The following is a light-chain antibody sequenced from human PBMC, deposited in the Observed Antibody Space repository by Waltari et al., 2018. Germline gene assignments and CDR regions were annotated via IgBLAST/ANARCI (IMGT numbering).Light chain of an antibody. CDR1: QSVSSD. CDR3: QQYITSPVT. Sequence: EIVLTQSPGTLSLSPGERATLSCRASQSVSSDLAWYQQKSGQAPRLLIYAASNRATGIPARFNGGGSGTEFTLTISSLQSGDSAVYYCQQYITSPVTFGQGTRLEIK. CDR2: AAS. V-gene: IGKV3-15*01. J-gene: IGKJ5*01.